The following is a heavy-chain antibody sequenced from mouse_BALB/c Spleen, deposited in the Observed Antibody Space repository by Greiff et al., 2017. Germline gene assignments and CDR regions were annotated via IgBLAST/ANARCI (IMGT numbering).Heavy chain of an antibody. D-gene: IGHD2-4*01. CDR1: GFSLTSYG. Sequence: VQLKESGPGLVQPSQSLSITCTVSGFSLTSYGVHWVRQSPGKGLEWLGVIWSGGSTDYNAAFISRLSISKDNSKSQVFFKMNSLQANDTAIYYCATSIYYDYYFDYWGQGTTLTVSS. CDR2: IWSGGST. CDR3: ATSIYYDYYFDY. J-gene: IGHJ2*01. V-gene: IGHV2-2*02.